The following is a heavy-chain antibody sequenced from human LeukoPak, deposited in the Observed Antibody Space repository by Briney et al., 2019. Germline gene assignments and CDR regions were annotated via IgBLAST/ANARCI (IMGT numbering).Heavy chain of an antibody. D-gene: IGHD4-11*01. CDR3: VKGGSTTTVFDY. V-gene: IGHV3-53*01. CDR1: GFTVSSFF. CDR2: IDGSGNT. Sequence: PGGSLRLSCAASGFTVSSFFMSWVRQAPGKELQFVSLIDGSGNTEYADFVKGRFTMSRDNSRNTLYLQMDSLGAEDTAVYFCVKGGSTTTVFDYWGQGTLVTVSS. J-gene: IGHJ4*02.